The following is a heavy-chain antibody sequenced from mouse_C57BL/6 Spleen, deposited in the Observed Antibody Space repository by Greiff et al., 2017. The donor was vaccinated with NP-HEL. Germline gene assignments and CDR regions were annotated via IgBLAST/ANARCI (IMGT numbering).Heavy chain of an antibody. J-gene: IGHJ1*03. CDR1: GFTFSDYG. CDR3: ARRVTTVGYFDV. D-gene: IGHD1-1*01. Sequence: EVQVVESGGGLVKPGGSLKLSCAASGFTFSDYGMHWVRQAPEKGLEWVAYISSGSSTIYYADTVKGRFTISRDNAKNTLFLQMTSLRSEDTAMYYCARRVTTVGYFDVWGTGTTVTVSS. V-gene: IGHV5-17*01. CDR2: ISSGSSTI.